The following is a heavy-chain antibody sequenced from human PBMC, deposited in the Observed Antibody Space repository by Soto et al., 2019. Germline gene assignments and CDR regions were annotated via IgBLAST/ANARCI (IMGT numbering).Heavy chain of an antibody. D-gene: IGHD2-2*01. CDR2: ISWNSGSI. CDR3: AKDISTGGQSEAFDI. J-gene: IGHJ3*02. CDR1: GFTFDDYA. V-gene: IGHV3-9*01. Sequence: GGSLRLSCAASGFTFDDYAMHWVRQAPGKGLEWVSGISWNSGSIGYADSVKGRFTISRDNAKSSLYLQMNSLRAEDTALYYCAKDISTGGQSEAFDIWGQGTMVTASS.